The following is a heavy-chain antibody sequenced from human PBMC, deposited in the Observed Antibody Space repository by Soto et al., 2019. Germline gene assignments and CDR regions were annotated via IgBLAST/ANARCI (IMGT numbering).Heavy chain of an antibody. Sequence: PSETLSLTCTVSGGSISSGGYYWSWIRQHPGKGLEWIGYIYYSGSTYYNPSLKSRVTISVDTSKNQFSLKLSSVTAADTAVYYCARYTSGSIYHYYMDVLGKCTTVTVS. J-gene: IGHJ6*03. CDR1: GGSISSGGYY. D-gene: IGHD3-3*01. CDR3: ARYTSGSIYHYYMDV. V-gene: IGHV4-31*03. CDR2: IYYSGST.